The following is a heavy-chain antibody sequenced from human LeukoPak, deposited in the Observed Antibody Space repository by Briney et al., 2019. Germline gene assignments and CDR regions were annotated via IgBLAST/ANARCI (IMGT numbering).Heavy chain of an antibody. V-gene: IGHV4-30-4*01. Sequence: SETLSLTCSVSGDSISSTTYSYYWSWIRQAPGKGLEWLGSIYLRGNTYYSPSLKSRVTISADASKNEFFLSLASVTAADTAVYYCARAVNHYVSRTCYNHFDSWGQGMLVTVSS. J-gene: IGHJ4*01. CDR3: ARAVNHYVSRTCYNHFDS. D-gene: IGHD3-10*01. CDR1: GDSISSTTYSYY. CDR2: IYLRGNT.